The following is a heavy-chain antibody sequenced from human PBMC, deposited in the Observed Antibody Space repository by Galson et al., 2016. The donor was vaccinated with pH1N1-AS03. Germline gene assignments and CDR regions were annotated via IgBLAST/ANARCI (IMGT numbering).Heavy chain of an antibody. Sequence: QSGAEVTKPGESLKISCQGSGSRFPTSWIGWVRQMPGKGLEWMGIIYPDDSDTRYSPSFPGQVTISVDKSVSTAYLQWSSLKAWDTAMYFCTRGSPSRGWAYLGQGTLVTVSS. CDR2: IYPDDSDT. J-gene: IGHJ4*02. V-gene: IGHV5-51*01. D-gene: IGHD3-22*01. CDR3: TRGSPSRGWAY. CDR1: GSRFPTSW.